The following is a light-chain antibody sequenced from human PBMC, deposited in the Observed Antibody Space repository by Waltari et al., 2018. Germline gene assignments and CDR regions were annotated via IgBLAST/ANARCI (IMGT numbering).Light chain of an antibody. V-gene: IGKV3-11*01. Sequence: EIVLTQFPATLSLSPVERATLSCRASQSVSSYLVWYQQKPGQTPRLVIYDASTRAPGIPARFSGSGSGTDFTLTISSLDPEDFAVYYCHQRSNWPITFGQGTRLEIK. CDR1: QSVSSY. J-gene: IGKJ5*01. CDR3: HQRSNWPIT. CDR2: DAS.